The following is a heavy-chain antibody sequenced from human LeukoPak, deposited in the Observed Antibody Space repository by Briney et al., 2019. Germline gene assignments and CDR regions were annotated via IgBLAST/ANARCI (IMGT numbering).Heavy chain of an antibody. D-gene: IGHD3-22*01. J-gene: IGHJ4*02. V-gene: IGHV3-9*01. Sequence: GGSLRLSCAASGFTFDDYAMHWVRQAPGKGLEWVSGISWNSGSIGYADSVKGRFTISRDNAKNSLYLQMNSLRAEDTALYYCAKDLGPYYDSSGYPLDYWGQGTLVTVSS. CDR1: GFTFDDYA. CDR3: AKDLGPYYDSSGYPLDY. CDR2: ISWNSGSI.